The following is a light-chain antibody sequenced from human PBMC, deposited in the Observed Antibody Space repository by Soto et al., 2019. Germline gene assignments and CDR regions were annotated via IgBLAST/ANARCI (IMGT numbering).Light chain of an antibody. J-gene: IGKJ4*01. V-gene: IGKV1-6*01. CDR1: QAIGND. CDR3: LQDYNFPLS. CDR2: AAS. Sequence: AIQMTQSPSSLSASVGDRVTITCRASQAIGNDLAWYQQRPGKAPKLLIYAASSLQSGVPSRFSGGGSSTDLTLTISNLQPGDFATYYCLQDYNFPLSCGGGTKVEIK.